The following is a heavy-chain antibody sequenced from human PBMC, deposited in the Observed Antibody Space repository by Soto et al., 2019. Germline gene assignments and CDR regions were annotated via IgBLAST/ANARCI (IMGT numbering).Heavy chain of an antibody. J-gene: IGHJ4*02. CDR3: ASPRPYDSSGYFDY. Sequence: PGGSLRLSCAASGFTFSSYWMHWVRQAPGKGLVWVSRINSDGSSTSYADSVKGRFTISRDNAKNTLYLQMNSLRAEDTAVYYCASPRPYDSSGYFDYWGQGTLVTVSS. V-gene: IGHV3-74*01. D-gene: IGHD3-22*01. CDR2: INSDGSST. CDR1: GFTFSSYW.